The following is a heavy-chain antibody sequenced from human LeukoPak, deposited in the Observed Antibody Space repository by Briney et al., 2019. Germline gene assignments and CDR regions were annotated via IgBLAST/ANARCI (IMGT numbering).Heavy chain of an antibody. CDR1: GFTFNTYA. Sequence: GRSLRLSCAASGFTFNTYAMHWVRQAPGKGLEWVAVIAYDGNNKYYADSVKGRFTVSRDNTKNTLYLLMNSLRAEDTAVYYCARDNNWGSTHYWGQGTLVTVSS. D-gene: IGHD7-27*01. CDR3: ARDNNWGSTHY. V-gene: IGHV3-30-3*01. CDR2: IAYDGNNK. J-gene: IGHJ4*02.